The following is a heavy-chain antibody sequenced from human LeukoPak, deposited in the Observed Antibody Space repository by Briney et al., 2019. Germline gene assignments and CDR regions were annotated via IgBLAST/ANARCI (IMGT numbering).Heavy chain of an antibody. CDR1: GGSISSSYW. J-gene: IGHJ4*02. V-gene: IGHV4-4*02. D-gene: IGHD3-22*01. CDR2: IYHSGST. CDR3: ARDPDYDSSGYYLKDY. Sequence: SETLSLTCAVSGGSISSSYWWSWIRQPPGKGLEWIGEIYHSGSTNYNLSLKSRVTISVDKSKNQFSLKLNSVTAADTAVYYCARDPDYDSSGYYLKDYWGQGTLVTVSS.